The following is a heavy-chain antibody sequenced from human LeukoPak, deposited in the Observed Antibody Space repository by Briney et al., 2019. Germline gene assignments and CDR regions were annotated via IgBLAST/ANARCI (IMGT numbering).Heavy chain of an antibody. J-gene: IGHJ4*02. CDR3: ARGSLTWFGEPLADY. CDR1: GYTFTSYV. Sequence: ASVKVSCKASGYTFTSYVINWVRQATAQGLEWMGWMNPNSGNTGYAQKFHGRVTMTRNTSISTAYMELSSLRSEDTAVYYCARGSLTWFGEPLADYWGQGTLVTVSS. D-gene: IGHD3-10*01. V-gene: IGHV1-8*01. CDR2: MNPNSGNT.